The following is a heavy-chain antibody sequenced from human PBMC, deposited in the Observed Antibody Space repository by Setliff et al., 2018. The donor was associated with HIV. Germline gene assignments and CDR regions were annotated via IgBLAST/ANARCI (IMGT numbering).Heavy chain of an antibody. Sequence: PGGSLRLSCAASGFTFSTYWMHWVRQGPGEGLELVSAISRSSVYLNYADAMKGRVTISRGNAKNSLYLQMNRLRVDDTAVYYCAKDGISGGSYPPYYFDYWGHGTLVTVSS. D-gene: IGHD2-15*01. CDR1: GFTFSTYW. V-gene: IGHV3-21*04. CDR2: ISRSSVYL. J-gene: IGHJ4*01. CDR3: AKDGISGGSYPPYYFDY.